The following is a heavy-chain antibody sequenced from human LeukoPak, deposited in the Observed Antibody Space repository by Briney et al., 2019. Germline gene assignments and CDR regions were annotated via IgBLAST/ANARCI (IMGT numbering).Heavy chain of an antibody. CDR1: GFTFSSYW. CDR3: ARHLSGVTGYTYGRGIDY. D-gene: IGHD5-18*01. Sequence: GGSLRLSCAASGFTFSSYWMSWVRQAPGKGLEWVANIKKDGSEKYYVDAVKGRFTISRDNAKTSLYLQMNSLRAEDTAIYYCARHLSGVTGYTYGRGIDYWGQGTLVTVSS. V-gene: IGHV3-7*01. CDR2: IKKDGSEK. J-gene: IGHJ4*02.